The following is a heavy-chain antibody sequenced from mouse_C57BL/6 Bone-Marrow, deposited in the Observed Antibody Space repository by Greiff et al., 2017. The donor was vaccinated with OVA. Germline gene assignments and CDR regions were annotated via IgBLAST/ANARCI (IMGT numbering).Heavy chain of an antibody. D-gene: IGHD6-1*01. J-gene: IGHJ4*01. Sequence: QVQLKESGPELVKPGASVKLSCKASGYTFTSYDINWVKQRPGQGLEWIGWIYPRDGSTKYNEKFKGKATLTVDTSSSTAYMELHSLTSEDSAVYFCARADEVAPDYYAMDYWGQGTSVTVSS. CDR2: IYPRDGST. CDR3: ARADEVAPDYYAMDY. CDR1: GYTFTSYD. V-gene: IGHV1-85*01.